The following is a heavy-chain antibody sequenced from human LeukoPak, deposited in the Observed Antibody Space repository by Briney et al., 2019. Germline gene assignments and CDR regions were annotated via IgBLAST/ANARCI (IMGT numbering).Heavy chain of an antibody. Sequence: GESLQISCKGSGYSFTSYWIGWVRRMPGTGLEWMGFFYPGDSDTRYSPSFQGQVTISADKSISTAYLQWSSLKASDTAMYYCARFGYCSSTSCYGGDYWGQGTLVTVSS. J-gene: IGHJ4*02. D-gene: IGHD2-2*01. CDR1: GYSFTSYW. V-gene: IGHV5-51*01. CDR3: ARFGYCSSTSCYGGDY. CDR2: FYPGDSDT.